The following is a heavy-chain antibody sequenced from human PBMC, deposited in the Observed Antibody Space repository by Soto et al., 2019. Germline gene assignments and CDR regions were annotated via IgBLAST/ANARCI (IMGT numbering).Heavy chain of an antibody. D-gene: IGHD6-13*01. J-gene: IGHJ6*02. CDR2: IDPSDSYT. CDR1: GYSFTSYW. CDR3: ARQSGYSKQYGTDL. Sequence: GGCLQISCKGSGYSFTSYWISWVRQMPGKGLEWMGRIDPSDSYTNYSPSFQGHVTISADKSISTAYLQSSSLKASDTAMYYCARQSGYSKQYGTDLWGQGTTVTVSS. V-gene: IGHV5-10-1*01.